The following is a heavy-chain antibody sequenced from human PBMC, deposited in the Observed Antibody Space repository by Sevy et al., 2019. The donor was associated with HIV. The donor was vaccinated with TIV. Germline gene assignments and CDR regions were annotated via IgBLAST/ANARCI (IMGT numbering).Heavy chain of an antibody. D-gene: IGHD5-18*01. Sequence: ASVTVSCKASGYTFSDHFIHWVRQAPGQGLEWMGWINPNSGDTKYAQNFHGRVTLTRDTSIGSGYMELTSLRSDDTAVYYCATHGGYRYGSLLDYWGQGTLVTVSS. CDR1: GYTFSDHF. CDR2: INPNSGDT. J-gene: IGHJ4*02. CDR3: ATHGGYRYGSLLDY. V-gene: IGHV1-2*02.